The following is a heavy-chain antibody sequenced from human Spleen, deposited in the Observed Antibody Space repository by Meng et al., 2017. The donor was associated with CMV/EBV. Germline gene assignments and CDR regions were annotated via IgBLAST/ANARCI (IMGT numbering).Heavy chain of an antibody. D-gene: IGHD3-10*02. CDR1: EFTVSSNY. V-gene: IGHV3-7*01. CDR2: IKKDGSEK. J-gene: IGHJ5*02. CDR3: ARVFLYGPFDP. Sequence: ESLKISCAASEFTVSSNYMNWVRQAPGKGLEWVANIKKDGSEKYYVDYVKGRFTISRDNDKNSLYLQMNSLRVEDTAVYYCARVFLYGPFDPWGQGTLVTVSS.